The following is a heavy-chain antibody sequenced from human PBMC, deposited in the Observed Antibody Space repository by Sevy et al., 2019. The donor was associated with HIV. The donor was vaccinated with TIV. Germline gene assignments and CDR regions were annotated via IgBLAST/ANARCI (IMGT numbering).Heavy chain of an antibody. CDR1: GFTVSSNY. J-gene: IGHJ3*02. CDR3: ASSAAGRGSNLSLVRAGLPGYAFDI. Sequence: GGSLRLSCAASGFTVSSNYMSWVRQAPGKGLEWVSVIYSGGSTYYADSVKGRFTISRDNSRNTRYLQMNSLKTEDTAVYYCASSAAGRGSNLSLVRAGLPGYAFDIWGQGTMVTVSS. D-gene: IGHD6-13*01. CDR2: IYSGGST. V-gene: IGHV3-53*01.